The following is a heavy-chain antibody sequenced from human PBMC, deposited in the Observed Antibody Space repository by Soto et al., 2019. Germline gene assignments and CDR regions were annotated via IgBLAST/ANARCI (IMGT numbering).Heavy chain of an antibody. CDR2: INPETGGT. D-gene: IGHD2-2*01. Sequence: QVQLVQSGADVKTPGASVRVSCKASGYTFTGYYVRWVREAPGQGLGWMGWINPETGGTSYAQKCQGRVTLSRDTSINTAYLELSMLRFDDAAVYFCARERYQVISDGMDVWGQGTTVTVSS. J-gene: IGHJ6*02. CDR3: ARERYQVISDGMDV. V-gene: IGHV1-2*02. CDR1: GYTFTGYY.